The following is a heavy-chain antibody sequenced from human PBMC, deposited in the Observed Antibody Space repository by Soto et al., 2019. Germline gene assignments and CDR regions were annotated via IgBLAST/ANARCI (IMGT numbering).Heavy chain of an antibody. V-gene: IGHV3-30-3*01. CDR1: GFSFSSYA. D-gene: IGHD3-22*01. CDR3: ARKYYSDSSGYTFDY. J-gene: IGHJ4*02. CDR2: ISYDGSSN. Sequence: GGSLRLSCAASGFSFSSYAMHWVRQAPGKGLERVAIISYDGSSNFHADSVKGRFTISRDNSKNMLYLQMNSLRAEDTAVYYCARKYYSDSSGYTFDYWGQGTLVTVSS.